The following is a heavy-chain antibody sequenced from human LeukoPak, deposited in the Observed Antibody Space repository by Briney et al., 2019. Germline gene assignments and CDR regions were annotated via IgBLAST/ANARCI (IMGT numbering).Heavy chain of an antibody. CDR2: IASETYGGTA. V-gene: IGHV3-49*04. CDR3: TRDQTPYY. J-gene: IGHJ4*02. Sequence: GGSLRLSCAASGFTFNGYNMNWVRQAPGKGLEWVGFIASETYGGTAEYAASVKGRFTISRDDSKSIAYLQMNSLKTEDTAVYYCTRDQTPYYWGQGTLVTVSS. CDR1: GFTFNGYN.